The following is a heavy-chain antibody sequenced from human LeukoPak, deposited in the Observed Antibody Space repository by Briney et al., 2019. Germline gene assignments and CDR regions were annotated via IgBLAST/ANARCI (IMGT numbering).Heavy chain of an antibody. Sequence: GGSLRLSCAASGFTFRTYWMSWVRQTPGKGLEWVAKIKPDGSEKSYVDSVKGRFTISRDNAKTSVYLQMNSLRVEDTAVYYCARVDSSSWYPGGYFDYWCQGTLVTVSS. D-gene: IGHD6-13*01. CDR2: IKPDGSEK. V-gene: IGHV3-7*01. CDR1: GFTFRTYW. J-gene: IGHJ4*02. CDR3: ARVDSSSWYPGGYFDY.